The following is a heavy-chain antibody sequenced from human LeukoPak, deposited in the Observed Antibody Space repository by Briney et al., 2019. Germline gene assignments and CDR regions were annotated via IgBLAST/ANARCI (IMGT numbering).Heavy chain of an antibody. Sequence: SETLSLTCTVSGGSISSSSYYWGWIRQPPGKGLEWIGSIYDSGSTYYNPSLKSRVTISVDTSKNQFSLKLSSVTAADTAVYYCARRRPSHYFDYWGQGTLVTVSS. CDR1: GGSISSSSYY. CDR2: IYDSGST. J-gene: IGHJ4*02. V-gene: IGHV4-39*01. CDR3: ARRRPSHYFDY.